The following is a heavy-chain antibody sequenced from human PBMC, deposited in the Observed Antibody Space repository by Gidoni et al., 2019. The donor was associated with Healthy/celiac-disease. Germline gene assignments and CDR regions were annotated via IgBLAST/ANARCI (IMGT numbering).Heavy chain of an antibody. CDR2: IYPGESDT. D-gene: IGHD2-21*02. Sequence: VQLVQSGAEVTNPGASLKISCKVSGSSFTRYWLGWVRQMPGKGLEWMGIIYPGESDTRYSPSCKGKVTISADKSISTAYLQWSSLKASDTAMYYCARVEKCGGDCYPHDDFDIWGQGTMVTVSS. V-gene: IGHV5-51*01. J-gene: IGHJ3*02. CDR1: GSSFTRYW. CDR3: ARVEKCGGDCYPHDDFDI.